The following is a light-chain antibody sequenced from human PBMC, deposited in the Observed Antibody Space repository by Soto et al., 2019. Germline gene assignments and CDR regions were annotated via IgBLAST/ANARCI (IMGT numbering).Light chain of an antibody. CDR3: QQRSNWP. J-gene: IGKJ5*01. CDR2: VAS. Sequence: EIVLTQSPATLSLSPGERATLSCRASQTVSIYLAWNQQKPGQAPRLLIYVASNRATGVPARFSGSGSGADFSLTISSPEPEDSAIYYCQQRSNWPFGQGTRLDIK. CDR1: QTVSIY. V-gene: IGKV3-11*01.